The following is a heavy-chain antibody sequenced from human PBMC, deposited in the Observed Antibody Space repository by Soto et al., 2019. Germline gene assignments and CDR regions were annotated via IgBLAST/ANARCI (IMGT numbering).Heavy chain of an antibody. CDR2: VYYTGFT. V-gene: IGHV4-39*01. D-gene: IGHD2-21*01. Sequence: PSETLSLTCTVSGDSISSSYYWGWVRQPPGKGLECIGAVYYTGFTYYNPSLKSRLTISLDTSKNQFSPRLSSVTAADTAIYYCARLPVVVIALGYFDPWGPGTLVTVSS. J-gene: IGHJ5*02. CDR3: ARLPVVVIALGYFDP. CDR1: GDSISSSYY.